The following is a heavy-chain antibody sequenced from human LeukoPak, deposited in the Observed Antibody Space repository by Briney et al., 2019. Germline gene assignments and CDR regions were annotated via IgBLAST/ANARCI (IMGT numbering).Heavy chain of an antibody. D-gene: IGHD2-21*02. J-gene: IGHJ5*02. V-gene: IGHV3-23*01. CDR2: ISNGNT. CDR1: GFPFSNHA. CDR3: VREAGYCASVCLKSNWFDP. Sequence: PGGSLRLSCAASGFPFSNHAMSWVRQPPGKGLEWVAAISNGNTYYADSARGRFTISRDDSKNMMYLQMNSLRVEDTARYYCVREAGYCASVCLKSNWFDPWGQGTLVTVSS.